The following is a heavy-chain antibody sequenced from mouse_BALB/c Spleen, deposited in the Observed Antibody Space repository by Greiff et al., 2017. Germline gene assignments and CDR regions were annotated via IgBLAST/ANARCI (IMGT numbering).Heavy chain of an antibody. D-gene: IGHD1-1*01. Sequence: QVQLQQSGPGLVAPSQSLSITCTVSGFSLTSYGVHWVRQPPGKGLEWLGVIWAGGSTNYNSALMSRLSISKDNSKSQVFLKMNSLQTDDTAMYYCARDRRGLITTVVAPNYAMDYWGQGTSVTVSS. CDR1: GFSLTSYG. J-gene: IGHJ4*01. CDR3: ARDRRGLITTVVAPNYAMDY. CDR2: IWAGGST. V-gene: IGHV2-9*02.